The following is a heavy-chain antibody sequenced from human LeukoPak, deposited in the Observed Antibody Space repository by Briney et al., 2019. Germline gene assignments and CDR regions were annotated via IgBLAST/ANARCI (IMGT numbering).Heavy chain of an antibody. Sequence: ASVKVSCKASGYTFTGYYMHWVRQAPGQGLEWMGWISPNSGGTNYAQEFQGRVTMTRDTSISTAYMELSRLRSDDTAVYYCARSLRNYYYGMDVWGQGTTVTVSS. J-gene: IGHJ6*02. D-gene: IGHD4-17*01. CDR3: ARSLRNYYYGMDV. V-gene: IGHV1-2*02. CDR2: ISPNSGGT. CDR1: GYTFTGYY.